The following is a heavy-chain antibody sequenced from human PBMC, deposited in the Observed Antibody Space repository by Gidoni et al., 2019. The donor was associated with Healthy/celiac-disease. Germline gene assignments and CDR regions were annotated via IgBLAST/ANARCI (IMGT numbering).Heavy chain of an antibody. CDR1: GFTFRSSA. CDR3: ARKRRITILMTGGYGMDV. V-gene: IGHV3-30-3*01. J-gene: IGHJ6*02. CDR2: ISYDGSNK. Sequence: QVQLVESGGGVVQPGRSLRLSWAASGFTFRSSARHWVRQAPGKGLEWGAVISYDGSNKYYADSVKGRFTISRDNSKNTLYLQMNSLRAEDTAVYYCARKRRITILMTGGYGMDVWGQGTTVTVSS. D-gene: IGHD3-3*01.